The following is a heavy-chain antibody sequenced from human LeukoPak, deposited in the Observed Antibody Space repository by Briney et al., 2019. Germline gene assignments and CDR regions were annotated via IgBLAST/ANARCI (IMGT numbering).Heavy chain of an antibody. CDR1: GYSFTSYW. Sequence: GESLKISCKGSGYSFTSYWIGWVRQMPGKGLEWMGIIYPGDSDTRYSPSFQGQVTISADKSISTAYLQWSSLKASDTAMYYRAVTIAMVRGTPHWFDPWGQGTLVTVSS. CDR2: IYPGDSDT. D-gene: IGHD3-10*01. J-gene: IGHJ5*02. V-gene: IGHV5-51*01. CDR3: AVTIAMVRGTPHWFDP.